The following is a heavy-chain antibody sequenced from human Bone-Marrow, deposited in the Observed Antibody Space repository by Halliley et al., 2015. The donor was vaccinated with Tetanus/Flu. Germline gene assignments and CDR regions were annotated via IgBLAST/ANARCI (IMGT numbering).Heavy chain of an antibody. CDR1: GFTFSDYA. CDR3: AKASYCGGDCYFFDV. Sequence: SLRLSCVVSGFTFSDYAMSWVRQVPGKGLEWVSFISGSSTHTDHADSVKGRFTISRDNSKNTLYLQMSSLRGEDTALYYCAKASYCGGDCYFFDVWGQGTLVPVSS. D-gene: IGHD2-21*02. J-gene: IGHJ3*01. CDR2: ISGSSTHT. V-gene: IGHV3-23*01.